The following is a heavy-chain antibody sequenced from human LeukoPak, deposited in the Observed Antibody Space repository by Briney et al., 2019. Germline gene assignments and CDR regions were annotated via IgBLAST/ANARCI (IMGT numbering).Heavy chain of an antibody. Sequence: GASVKVSCTTSGYTFTNYDINWVRQATGQGLEWMGWMNHNSGNTGYAQKFQGRVTMTRNTSISTAYMELSSVRSEDTAVYYCVRVQFYVTDYWGQGTLVTVSS. J-gene: IGHJ4*02. CDR1: GYTFTNYD. CDR2: MNHNSGNT. D-gene: IGHD2/OR15-2a*01. V-gene: IGHV1-8*01. CDR3: VRVQFYVTDY.